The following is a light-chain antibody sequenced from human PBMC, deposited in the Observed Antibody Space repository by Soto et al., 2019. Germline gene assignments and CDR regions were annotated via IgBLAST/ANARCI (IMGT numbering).Light chain of an antibody. Sequence: EIVMTQSPATLSVSPGERATLSCRASQSVSSSLAWYQQKPGQAPRLLIYGASNRATGIPARFSGSGSGTDFTLTISSLHPEDFAADYCHQRCNSPRTFGGGTKVDIK. CDR3: HQRCNSPRT. CDR2: GAS. CDR1: QSVSSS. V-gene: IGKV3D-15*01. J-gene: IGKJ4*01.